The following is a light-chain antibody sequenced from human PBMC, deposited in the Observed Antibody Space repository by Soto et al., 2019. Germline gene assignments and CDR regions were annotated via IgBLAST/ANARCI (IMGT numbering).Light chain of an antibody. J-gene: IGKJ2*01. Sequence: EIVLTQSPATLSPSPGERATLSCRASQSVGDNLAWYQQRPGRAPRLLIYDASNRASDIPDRFSGSGSGTDFTLTIRSLEPEDFAVYYCQQRTNWIYTFGQGTRLEI. CDR2: DAS. V-gene: IGKV3-11*01. CDR3: QQRTNWIYT. CDR1: QSVGDN.